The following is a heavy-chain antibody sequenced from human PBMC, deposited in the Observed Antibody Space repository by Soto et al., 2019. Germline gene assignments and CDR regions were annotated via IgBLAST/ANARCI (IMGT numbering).Heavy chain of an antibody. CDR2: INWDSDTI. CDR1: GFTFDDYA. D-gene: IGHD3-10*01. V-gene: IGHV3-9*01. Sequence: EVQLVESGGDLVHPGGSLRLSCAASGFTFDDYAMHWVRQVPGKGLEWVSGINWDSDTIAYAASVRGRFTISRDNAKNSLYLQMNSLRPEDTALYYCAKDFHTNMALMDVWGKGTTVTVSS. J-gene: IGHJ6*03. CDR3: AKDFHTNMALMDV.